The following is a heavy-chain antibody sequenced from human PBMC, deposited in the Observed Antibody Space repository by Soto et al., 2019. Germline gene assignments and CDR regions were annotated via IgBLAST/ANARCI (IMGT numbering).Heavy chain of an antibody. V-gene: IGHV1-69*06. D-gene: IGHD2-2*01. Sequence: SVKVSCKASGGTFSSYAISWVRQAPGQGLEWMGGIIPIFGTANYAQKFQGRVTITADKSTSTAYMELSSLRSEDTAVYYCARGWEEILVVPAAMDGMDVWGQGTTVTVSS. CDR3: ARGWEEILVVPAAMDGMDV. J-gene: IGHJ6*02. CDR1: GGTFSSYA. CDR2: IIPIFGTA.